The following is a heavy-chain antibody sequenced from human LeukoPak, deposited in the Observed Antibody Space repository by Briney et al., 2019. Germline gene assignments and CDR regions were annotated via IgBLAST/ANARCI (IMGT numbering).Heavy chain of an antibody. CDR3: TRDPLSSSQRGYFDY. CDR2: IRYDGSNK. D-gene: IGHD6-13*01. J-gene: IGHJ4*02. V-gene: IGHV3-30*02. CDR1: GFTFSSYG. Sequence: GGSLRLSCAASGFTFSSYGMHWVRQAPGKGLEWVAFIRYDGSNKYYADSVKGRFTISRDNSKNTLYLQMNSLRTDDTAVYYCTRDPLSSSQRGYFDYWGQGTLVTVSS.